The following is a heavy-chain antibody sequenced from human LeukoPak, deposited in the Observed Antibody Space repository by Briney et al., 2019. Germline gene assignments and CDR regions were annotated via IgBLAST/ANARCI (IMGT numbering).Heavy chain of an antibody. J-gene: IGHJ4*02. Sequence: SETLSLTCTVSGGSISSYYWSWIRQPPGKGLEWIGYIYYSGSTNYNPSLKSRVTISVDTSKNQFSLKLSSVTAADTAVYYCARAGAVAGTREVDYWGQGTLVTVSS. CDR3: ARAGAVAGTREVDY. D-gene: IGHD6-19*01. CDR2: IYYSGST. CDR1: GGSISSYY. V-gene: IGHV4-59*01.